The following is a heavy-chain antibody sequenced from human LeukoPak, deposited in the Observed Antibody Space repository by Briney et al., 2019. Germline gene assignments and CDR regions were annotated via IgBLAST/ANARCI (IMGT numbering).Heavy chain of an antibody. V-gene: IGHV1-69*01. Sequence: ASVKVSCKASGGTFSSYAISWVRQAPGQGLEWMGGIIPIFGTANYAQKFQGRVTITADESTSTAYMELSSLRSEDTAVYYCGGGYPAAGALDIWGQGTMVTVSS. D-gene: IGHD5-12*01. CDR3: GGGYPAAGALDI. CDR2: IIPIFGTA. J-gene: IGHJ3*02. CDR1: GGTFSSYA.